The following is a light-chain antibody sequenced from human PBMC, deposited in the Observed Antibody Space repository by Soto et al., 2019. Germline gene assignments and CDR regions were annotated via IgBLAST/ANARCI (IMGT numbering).Light chain of an antibody. Sequence: EKVMTQSPATLSVSPWERATLSCRASQSVSSTLAWYQQKPGQAPRLLIYDASTRANGIPARFSGSGSGTEFTLTISNLQSEDFAVYYCLQYNDWPRTFGQGTKVDI. J-gene: IGKJ1*01. CDR2: DAS. V-gene: IGKV3-15*01. CDR1: QSVSST. CDR3: LQYNDWPRT.